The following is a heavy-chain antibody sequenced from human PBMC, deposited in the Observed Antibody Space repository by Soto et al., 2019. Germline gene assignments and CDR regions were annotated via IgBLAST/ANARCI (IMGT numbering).Heavy chain of an antibody. D-gene: IGHD1-26*01. CDR3: AKALRGYMDV. J-gene: IGHJ6*03. V-gene: IGHV4-39*01. Sequence: SETLSLTCTVSGGSISSSSYYWGWIRQPPGKGLEWIGSIYYSGSTYYNPSLKSRVTISVDTSKNQFSLKLSSVTAADTAVYYCAKALRGYMDVWGKGTTVTVSS. CDR2: IYYSGST. CDR1: GGSISSSSYY.